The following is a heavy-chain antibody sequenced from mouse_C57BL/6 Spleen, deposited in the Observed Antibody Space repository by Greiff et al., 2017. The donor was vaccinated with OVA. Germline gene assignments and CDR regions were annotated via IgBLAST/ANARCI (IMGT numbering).Heavy chain of an antibody. CDR2: IYPGNSDT. V-gene: IGHV1-5*01. J-gene: IGHJ3*01. Sequence: EVQLQQSGTVLARPGASVKMSCKTSGYTFTSYWMHWVKQRPGQGLAWIGAIYPGNSDTSYNQKFKGKAKLTAVTSASTAYMELSSQTNEDSAVYYCTRDYYGSSYRFAYWGQGTLVTVSA. CDR3: TRDYYGSSYRFAY. D-gene: IGHD1-1*01. CDR1: GYTFTSYW.